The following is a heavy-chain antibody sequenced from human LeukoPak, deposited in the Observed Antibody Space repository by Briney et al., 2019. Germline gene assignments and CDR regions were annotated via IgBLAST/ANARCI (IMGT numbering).Heavy chain of an antibody. CDR3: ARGNYGMDV. CDR1: GFTFSSYR. CDR2: INSDGTST. Sequence: GGSLRLSCAASGFTFSSYRMHWVRQAPGKGLVWVTLINSDGTSTSYADSVKGRFTISRDNAKNTLNLQMNSLSAEDTAVYYCARGNYGMDVWGQGTTVTVSS. J-gene: IGHJ6*02. V-gene: IGHV3-74*01. D-gene: IGHD2/OR15-2a*01.